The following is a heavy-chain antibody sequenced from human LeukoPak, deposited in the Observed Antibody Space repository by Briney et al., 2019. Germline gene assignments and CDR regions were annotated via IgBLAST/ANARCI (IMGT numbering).Heavy chain of an antibody. J-gene: IGHJ6*03. D-gene: IGHD3-22*01. CDR2: ISPSGRNT. V-gene: IGHV3-23*01. Sequence: PGGSLRLSCAASGFIFTSYAMTWVRRAPGKGLEWVSAISPSGRNTYYADSVKGRFIISRDNSKNMLYLQMSSLRAEDAAVYYCAKGGSDSSGYYSLYYYYYMDVWGKGTTVTISS. CDR3: AKGGSDSSGYYSLYYYYYMDV. CDR1: GFIFTSYA.